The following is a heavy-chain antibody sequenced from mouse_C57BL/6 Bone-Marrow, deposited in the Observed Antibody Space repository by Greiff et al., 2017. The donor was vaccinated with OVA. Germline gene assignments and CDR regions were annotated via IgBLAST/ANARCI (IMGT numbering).Heavy chain of an antibody. J-gene: IGHJ3*01. CDR2: IYPGSGST. V-gene: IGHV1-55*01. Sequence: QVQLQQPGAELVKPGASVKMSCKASGYTFTSYWITWVKQRPGQGLEWIGDIYPGSGSTNYNEKFKSKATLTVDTSSSTAYMQLSSLTSEDSADYYCAREGGYGYDAAYWGQGTLVTVSA. D-gene: IGHD2-2*01. CDR3: AREGGYGYDAAY. CDR1: GYTFTSYW.